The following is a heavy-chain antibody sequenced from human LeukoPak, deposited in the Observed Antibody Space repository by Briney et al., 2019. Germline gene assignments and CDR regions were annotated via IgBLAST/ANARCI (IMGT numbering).Heavy chain of an antibody. Sequence: GASVKVSCRASGYTFTSYYMHRVRHAPGQGLEWMGIINPSGGSTSYAQKFQGRVTMTRDMSTSTVYMELSSLRSEDTVVYYCARGLRFNCFDPWGQGTLVTVSS. J-gene: IGHJ5*02. CDR2: INPSGGST. CDR3: ARGLRFNCFDP. D-gene: IGHD3-3*01. CDR1: GYTFTSYY. V-gene: IGHV1-46*01.